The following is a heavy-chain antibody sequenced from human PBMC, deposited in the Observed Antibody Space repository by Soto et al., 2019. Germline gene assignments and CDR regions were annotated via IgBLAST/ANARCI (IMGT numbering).Heavy chain of an antibody. Sequence: SETLSLTCTVSGGSISSYYWSWIRQPPGKGLEWIGYIYYSGSTYYNPSLKSRVTISVDTSKNQFSLKLSSVTAADTAVYYCARVGRVLRYFDWLQPNYYYYGMDVWGQGTTVTVSS. V-gene: IGHV4-30-4*01. CDR2: IYYSGST. CDR3: ARVGRVLRYFDWLQPNYYYYGMDV. D-gene: IGHD3-9*01. CDR1: GGSISSYY. J-gene: IGHJ6*02.